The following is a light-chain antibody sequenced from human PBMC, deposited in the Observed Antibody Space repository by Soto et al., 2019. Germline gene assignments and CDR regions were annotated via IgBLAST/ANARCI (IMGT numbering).Light chain of an antibody. CDR2: GAS. CDR3: QHNNSFSAT. J-gene: IGKJ3*01. V-gene: IGKV1-5*01. CDR1: QSVSNW. Sequence: DIQMTQSPSTLSASVGDRVTITCRASQSVSNWLAWYQQRPGKAPQLLIYGASTLDSGVPSSFSDSESVTNFPPPFSILPLYDFETYSAQHNNSFSATFGPGTKVDTK.